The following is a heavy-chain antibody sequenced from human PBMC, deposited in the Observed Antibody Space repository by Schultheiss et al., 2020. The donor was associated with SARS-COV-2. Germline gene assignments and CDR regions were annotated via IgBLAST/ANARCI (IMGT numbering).Heavy chain of an antibody. D-gene: IGHD2-2*03. CDR2: ISYDGSNK. V-gene: IGHV3-30*18. Sequence: GGSLRLSCAASGFTFSSYGMHWVRQAPGKGLEWVAVISYDGSNKYYADSVKGRFTISRDNSKNTLYLQMNSLRAEDTAVYYCAKEMGIVVVPAAIYYYYGMDVWGQGTTVTVSS. CDR1: GFTFSSYG. CDR3: AKEMGIVVVPAAIYYYYGMDV. J-gene: IGHJ6*02.